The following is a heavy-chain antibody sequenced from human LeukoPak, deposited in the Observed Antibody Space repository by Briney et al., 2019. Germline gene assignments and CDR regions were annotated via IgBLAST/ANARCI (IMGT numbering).Heavy chain of an antibody. V-gene: IGHV3-53*01. CDR1: GFTVSLNY. CDR2: IYSGCST. D-gene: IGHD1-26*01. Sequence: GGSLRLSCAASGFTVSLNYMSWVRQAPGKGLEWVSVIYSGCSTYYADSVKGRFVISRDDSKNTLYFQMNSLRVEDTAVYDCARWGGEVGATGTLDFWGQGTLVTVSS. CDR3: ARWGGEVGATGTLDF. J-gene: IGHJ4*02.